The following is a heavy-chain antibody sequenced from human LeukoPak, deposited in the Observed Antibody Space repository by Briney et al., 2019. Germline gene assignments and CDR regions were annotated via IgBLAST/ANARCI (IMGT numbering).Heavy chain of an antibody. CDR2: INPNSGGT. Sequence: ASVKVSCTAAGYTLTGYYMHWVRQAPGQGLEWIGRINPNSGGTSYAQKFQGRVTMTRDTSISTAYMELSRLRSDDTAVYYCARGRCSSRSCYLFDYWGQGTLVTVSS. CDR3: ARGRCSSRSCYLFDY. CDR1: GYTLTGYY. V-gene: IGHV1-2*06. D-gene: IGHD2-2*01. J-gene: IGHJ4*02.